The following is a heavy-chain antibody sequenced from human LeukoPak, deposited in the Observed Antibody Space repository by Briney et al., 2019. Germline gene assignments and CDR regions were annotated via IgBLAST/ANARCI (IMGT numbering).Heavy chain of an antibody. CDR2: IYCSGST. CDR1: GGSISSGDYY. V-gene: IGHV4-30-4*08. J-gene: IGHJ6*03. D-gene: IGHD5-18*01. Sequence: SETLSLTCTVSGGSISSGDYYWSWIRQPPGKGLEWIGYIYCSGSTYYNPSLKSRVTISVDTSKNQFSLKLSSVTAADTAVYYCAREAGGYSYGYVGYYMDVWGKGTTVTVSS. CDR3: AREAGGYSYGYVGYYMDV.